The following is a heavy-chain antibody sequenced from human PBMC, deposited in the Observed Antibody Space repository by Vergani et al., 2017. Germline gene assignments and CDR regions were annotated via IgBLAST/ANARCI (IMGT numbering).Heavy chain of an antibody. Sequence: ELQLLESGGGLVQPGGSLRLSCAASGSTVSGNSMTWVRQAPGKGLEWVSHIYSGDETYYADYVKGRVTISRDTSENTHHLRLNNLRVEETAVYYCARGSYYVSGTYVYPRGQGTLVTVSS. CDR3: ARGSYYVSGTYVYP. V-gene: IGHV3-66*02. CDR1: GSTVSGNS. J-gene: IGHJ5*02. CDR2: IYSGDET. D-gene: IGHD3-10*01.